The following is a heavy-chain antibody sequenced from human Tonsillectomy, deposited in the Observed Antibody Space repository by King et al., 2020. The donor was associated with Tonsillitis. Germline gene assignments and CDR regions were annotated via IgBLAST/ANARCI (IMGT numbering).Heavy chain of an antibody. CDR2: IHSSSRAI. Sequence: VQLVESGGGLVQPGGSLRLSCAVSGFTFSSYSMNWVRQAPGKGLEGISYIHSSSRAIYYADSGKGRFTISRDNAKNSLYLQMNSLRDEATAVYYCARDRNSAYWGQGTLVTVSS. D-gene: IGHD1-14*01. J-gene: IGHJ4*02. CDR3: ARDRNSAY. CDR1: GFTFSSYS. V-gene: IGHV3-48*02.